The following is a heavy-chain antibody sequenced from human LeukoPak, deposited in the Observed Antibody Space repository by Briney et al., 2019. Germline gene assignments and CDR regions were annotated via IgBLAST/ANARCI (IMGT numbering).Heavy chain of an antibody. J-gene: IGHJ5*02. Sequence: ASVKVSYKASGYTFTSYDVNWVRQATGQGLEWMGWMNPISGDPGYALRFQGRVTMSRNTSISTAYMELGSLRSEDTAVYYCARVPRRGERFDPWGQGTLVTVSS. CDR2: MNPISGDP. V-gene: IGHV1-8*01. D-gene: IGHD3-10*01. CDR1: GYTFTSYD. CDR3: ARVPRRGERFDP.